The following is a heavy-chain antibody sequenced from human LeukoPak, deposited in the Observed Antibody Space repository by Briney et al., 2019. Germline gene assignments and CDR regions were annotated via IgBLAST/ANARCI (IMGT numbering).Heavy chain of an antibody. CDR1: GDSVSSNDAA. CDR3: ARENTLVRGTRNPFDY. Sequence: SQTLSLTCAISGDSVSSNDAAWNWIRQSPSRGLEWLGRTFYRSKWYYDSAVSVKSRITINPDTSKNQFSLQLNSVTPEDTAVYYCARENTLVRGTRNPFDYWGRGTLVTVSS. V-gene: IGHV6-1*01. CDR2: TFYRSKWYY. J-gene: IGHJ4*02. D-gene: IGHD3-10*01.